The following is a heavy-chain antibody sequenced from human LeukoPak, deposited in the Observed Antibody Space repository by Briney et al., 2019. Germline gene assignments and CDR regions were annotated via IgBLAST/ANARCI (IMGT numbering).Heavy chain of an antibody. J-gene: IGHJ6*02. CDR3: ARDANRNGIAAPTSYYYGIDV. CDR2: ISAYNGNT. V-gene: IGHV1-18*01. CDR1: GYTFTSYG. Sequence: ASVKVSCKASGYTFTSYGISWVRQAPGQGLEWMGWISAYNGNTNYAQKLQGRVTMTTDTSTSTAYMELRSLRSDDTAVYYCARDANRNGIAAPTSYYYGIDVWGQGTTVTVSS. D-gene: IGHD6-6*01.